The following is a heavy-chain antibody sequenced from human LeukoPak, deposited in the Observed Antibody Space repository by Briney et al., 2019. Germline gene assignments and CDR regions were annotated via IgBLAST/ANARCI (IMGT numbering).Heavy chain of an antibody. V-gene: IGHV3-33*01. D-gene: IGHD1-26*01. Sequence: GGSLRLSCAASGFTFRSYGMHWVRQAPGKGLEWVAVIWYDGSNKYYADSVKGRFTISRDNSKNTLYLQMNSLRAEDTAVYYCARDVEDIVGATSAPPSFDYWGQGTLVTVSS. CDR3: ARDVEDIVGATSAPPSFDY. J-gene: IGHJ4*02. CDR1: GFTFRSYG. CDR2: IWYDGSNK.